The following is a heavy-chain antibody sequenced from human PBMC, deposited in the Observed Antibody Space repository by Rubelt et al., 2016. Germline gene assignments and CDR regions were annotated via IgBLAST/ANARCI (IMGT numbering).Heavy chain of an antibody. Sequence: QVQLQESGPGLVKPSQTVSLTCTVSGDSISRGGYYWSWIRQHPGKGLEWVGYIYNSGSTYYNPSLKSRVIISVDTSKNQLSLNLSSMTAADTAVYFCARGGYSVGIDLWGQGTLVTVSS. CDR2: IYNSGST. V-gene: IGHV4-31*03. D-gene: IGHD5-18*01. J-gene: IGHJ5*02. CDR1: GDSISRGGYY. CDR3: ARGGYSVGIDL.